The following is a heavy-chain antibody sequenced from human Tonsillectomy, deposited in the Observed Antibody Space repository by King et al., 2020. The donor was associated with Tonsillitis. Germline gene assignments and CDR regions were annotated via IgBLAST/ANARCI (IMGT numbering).Heavy chain of an antibody. CDR2: IYTSGST. CDR3: ARGGSWGGLRRYFDL. CDR1: GGSISSGSYY. J-gene: IGHJ2*01. V-gene: IGHV4-61*02. Sequence: QLQESGPGLVKPSQTLSLTCTVSGGSISSGSYYWSWIRQPAGKGLEWIGRIYTSGSTNYNPSLKSRVTMSVDTSKNQFSLKLSPVTAADTAVYYCARGGSWGGLRRYFDLWGRGTLVTVSS. D-gene: IGHD3-16*01.